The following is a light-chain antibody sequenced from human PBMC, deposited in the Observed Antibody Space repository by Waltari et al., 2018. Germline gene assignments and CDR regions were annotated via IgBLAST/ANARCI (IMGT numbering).Light chain of an antibody. J-gene: IGLJ7*01. V-gene: IGLV5-45*03. CDR2: YKSDSDK. Sequence: QALLTQPSSLSAPPGASASPTRPPRIGTNAGTYRIYCSQQTPGSPPQYLLRYKSDSDKQQGSGVPSRFSGSKDVSANAGILLISGLQSEDEADYYCMIWHGSAAVFGGGTQLTVL. CDR3: MIWHGSAAV. CDR1: IGTNAGTYR.